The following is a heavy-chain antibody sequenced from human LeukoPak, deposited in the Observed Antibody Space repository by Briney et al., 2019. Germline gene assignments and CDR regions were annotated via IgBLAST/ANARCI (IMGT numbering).Heavy chain of an antibody. J-gene: IGHJ4*02. D-gene: IGHD3-22*01. CDR3: AREAVDSSGYYPFDY. Sequence: PGGSLRLSCAASGFTVSSNYMSWVRQAPGKGLEWVSVIYSGGSTYYADSVKGRFTIPRDNSKNTLYLQMNSLRAEDTAVYYCAREAVDSSGYYPFDYWGQGTLVTVSS. V-gene: IGHV3-53*01. CDR1: GFTVSSNY. CDR2: IYSGGST.